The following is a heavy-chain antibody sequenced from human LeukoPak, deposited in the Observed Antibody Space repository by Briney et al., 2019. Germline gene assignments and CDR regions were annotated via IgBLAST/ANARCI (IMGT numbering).Heavy chain of an antibody. CDR2: ISGSGGST. Sequence: PGGSLRLSCAASGFTFSSYAMSWVRQAPGKGLEWVSAISGSGGSTYYADSVKGRFTISRDNSKNTLYLQMNSLRAEDTAVYYCAKDLIGSGWCVAPFDYWGQGTLVTVSS. D-gene: IGHD6-19*01. CDR1: GFTFSSYA. J-gene: IGHJ4*02. V-gene: IGHV3-23*01. CDR3: AKDLIGSGWCVAPFDY.